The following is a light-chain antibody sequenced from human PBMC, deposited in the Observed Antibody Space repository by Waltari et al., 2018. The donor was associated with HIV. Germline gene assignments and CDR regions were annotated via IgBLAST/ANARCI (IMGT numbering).Light chain of an antibody. V-gene: IGLV2-14*01. CDR2: EVS. CDR3: SSYTSSSTYV. J-gene: IGLJ1*01. CDR1: SSAVGGYNY. Sequence: QSALTQPASVSGSPGQSITISCTGTSSAVGGYNYVSWYQQHPGKAPKLMIYEVSNRPSGVSHRFSGPKSGNTASLTISGLQAEDDADYYCSSYTSSSTYVFGTGTKVTVL.